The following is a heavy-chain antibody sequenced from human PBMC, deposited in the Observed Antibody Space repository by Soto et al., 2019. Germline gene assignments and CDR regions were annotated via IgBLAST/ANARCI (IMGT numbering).Heavy chain of an antibody. CDR3: ARGLGVGRDWFDQ. Sequence: SETLSLTCTVSGGSISSYYWSWIRQPPGKGLEWIGYIYYSGSTNYNPSLKSRVTISVDTSKNQFSLKLSSVTAADTAVYYCARGLGVGRDWFDQWGQGTLVTVSS. J-gene: IGHJ5*02. CDR2: IYYSGST. CDR1: GGSISSYY. D-gene: IGHD3-16*01. V-gene: IGHV4-59*01.